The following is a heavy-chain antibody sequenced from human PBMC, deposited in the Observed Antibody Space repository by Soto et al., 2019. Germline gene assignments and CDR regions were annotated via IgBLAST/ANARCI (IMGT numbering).Heavy chain of an antibody. V-gene: IGHV4-31*03. D-gene: IGHD5-12*01. CDR3: AREEGGGYDHRWFDP. CDR1: GGSISSGGYY. J-gene: IGHJ5*02. Sequence: QVQLQVSGPGLVKPSQTLSLTCTVSGGSISSGGYYWSWIRQHPGKGLEWIGYIYYSGSTYYNPSLKSRVTISVDTSKNQFSLKLSSVTAADTAVYYCAREEGGGYDHRWFDPWGQGTLVTVSS. CDR2: IYYSGST.